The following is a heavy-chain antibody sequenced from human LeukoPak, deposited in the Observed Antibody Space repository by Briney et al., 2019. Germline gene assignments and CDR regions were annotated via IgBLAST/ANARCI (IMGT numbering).Heavy chain of an antibody. V-gene: IGHV4-59*01. Sequence: SETLSLTCSVSNGSINSYYWNWIRRPPGKGLEWIGYIYYNGNTNYSPSLKSRVTMSVDTSKNLFSLKVSSVTAADTAVYYCARGRSNYYGMDVWGQGTTVTVSS. CDR1: NGSINSYY. J-gene: IGHJ6*02. CDR3: ARGRSNYYGMDV. D-gene: IGHD1-26*01. CDR2: IYYNGNT.